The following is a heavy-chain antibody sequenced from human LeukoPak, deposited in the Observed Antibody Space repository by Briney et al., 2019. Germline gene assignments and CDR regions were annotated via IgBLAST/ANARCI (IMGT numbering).Heavy chain of an antibody. CDR2: ISGSGGST. D-gene: IGHD5-18*01. V-gene: IGHV3-23*01. CDR3: AKPKSRYSYGFDY. Sequence: GGSLRLSCAASGFTLSSYAMSWVRQAPGKGLEWVSAISGSGGSTYYADSVKGRFTISRDNSKNTLYLQMNSLRAEDTAVYYCAKPKSRYSYGFDYWGQGTLVTVSS. CDR1: GFTLSSYA. J-gene: IGHJ4*02.